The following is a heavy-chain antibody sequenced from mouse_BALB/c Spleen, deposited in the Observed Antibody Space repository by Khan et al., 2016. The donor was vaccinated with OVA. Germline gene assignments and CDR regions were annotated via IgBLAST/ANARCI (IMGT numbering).Heavy chain of an antibody. D-gene: IGHD2-1*01. Sequence: VQLLESGPGLVAPSQSLSITCTVSGFSLTTYGVSWVRQPPGKGLEWLGAIWGDGSTNYLSALKSRLTISKDNSKSQVFLKLNSLQTDDTATYYCAKQKHGTLYAVDYWGQGTSVTVSS. CDR1: GFSLTTYG. CDR2: IWGDGST. J-gene: IGHJ4*01. CDR3: AKQKHGTLYAVDY. V-gene: IGHV2-3*01.